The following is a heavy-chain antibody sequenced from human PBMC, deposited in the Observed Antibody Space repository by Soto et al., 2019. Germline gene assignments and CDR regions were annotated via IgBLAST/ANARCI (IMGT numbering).Heavy chain of an antibody. Sequence: EVQLVESGGNLVQPGGSLRLSCAASGFTFSFYWMTWVRQAPGKGLEWVADIKYDGSDKYYVDSVKGRFTISRDNANRSLYLQMNNLRDEDTAVYYCSRPSPNGGKWGPLDYWGQGTLVTVSS. V-gene: IGHV3-7*01. J-gene: IGHJ4*02. CDR1: GFTFSFYW. CDR2: IKYDGSDK. CDR3: SRPSPNGGKWGPLDY. D-gene: IGHD2-15*01.